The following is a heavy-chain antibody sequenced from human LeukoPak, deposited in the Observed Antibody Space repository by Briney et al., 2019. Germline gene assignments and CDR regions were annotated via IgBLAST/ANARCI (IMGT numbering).Heavy chain of an antibody. D-gene: IGHD3-3*01. V-gene: IGHV1-46*01. CDR2: INPSGGST. J-gene: IGHJ5*02. CDR1: GYTFTSYY. CDR3: ASERSTGWYYDFWSGGKSSWFDP. Sequence: ASVKVSCKASGYTFTSYYMHWVRQAPGQGLEWMGIINPSGGSTSYAQKFQGRVTMTRDTSTSTVYMELSSLRSDDTAVYYCASERSTGWYYDFWSGGKSSWFDPWGQGTLVTVSS.